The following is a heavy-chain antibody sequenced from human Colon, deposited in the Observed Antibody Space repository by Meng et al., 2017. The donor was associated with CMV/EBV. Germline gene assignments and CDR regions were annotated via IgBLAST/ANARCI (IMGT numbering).Heavy chain of an antibody. CDR1: GFTFSSYG. CDR3: ARDSVTIFGAYRGPFDV. CDR2: ISYDGSNK. V-gene: IGHV3-30*19. D-gene: IGHD3-3*01. J-gene: IGHJ3*01. Sequence: GGSLRLSCAASGFTFSSYGMHWVRQAPGKGLEWVAVISYDGSNKYYADSVKGRFTISRDNSKNTLYLQMNSLRAEDTAVYYCARDSVTIFGAYRGPFDVWGQGTMVTVSS.